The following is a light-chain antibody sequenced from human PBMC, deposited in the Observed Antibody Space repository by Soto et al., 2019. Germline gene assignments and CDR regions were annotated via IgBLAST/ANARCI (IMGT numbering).Light chain of an antibody. CDR1: QSISSS. CDR2: GAS. CDR3: QQYNNWPIT. V-gene: IGKV3-15*01. J-gene: IGKJ5*01. Sequence: DIVLTQSPCTLSFSPGEGSTLSCRASQSISSSFLAWYQQKPGQAPRLLIYGASTRATAVPARFTASGSGTEFTLTISGLQPDDFAVYYCQQYNNWPITFGQGTRLEI.